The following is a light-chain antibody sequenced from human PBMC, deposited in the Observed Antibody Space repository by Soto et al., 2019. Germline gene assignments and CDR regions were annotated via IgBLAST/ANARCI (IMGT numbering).Light chain of an antibody. J-gene: IGLJ2*01. CDR3: TSYAGSNTYVL. Sequence: QSVLTQPPSASGSPGQSVTISCTGTSSDVGGYNYVSWYQQHPGKAPKLMIYEVSKRPSGVPDRFSGSKSGNTASLTVSGLQAEDEADYYCTSYAGSNTYVLFGGGTKLTVL. V-gene: IGLV2-8*01. CDR2: EVS. CDR1: SSDVGGYNY.